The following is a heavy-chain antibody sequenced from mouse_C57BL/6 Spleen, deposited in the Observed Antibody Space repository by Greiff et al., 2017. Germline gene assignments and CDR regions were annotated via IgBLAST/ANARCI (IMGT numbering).Heavy chain of an antibody. J-gene: IGHJ3*01. CDR2: IRSKSNNYAT. D-gene: IGHD3-2*02. CDR3: VRHESSGYVFAY. Sequence: DVKLVESGGGLVQPKGSLKLSCAASGFSFNTYAMNWVRQAPGKGLEWVARIRSKSNNYATYYADSVKDRFTISRDDSESMLYLQMNNLKTEDTAMYYCVRHESSGYVFAYWGQGTLVTVSA. CDR1: GFSFNTYA. V-gene: IGHV10-1*01.